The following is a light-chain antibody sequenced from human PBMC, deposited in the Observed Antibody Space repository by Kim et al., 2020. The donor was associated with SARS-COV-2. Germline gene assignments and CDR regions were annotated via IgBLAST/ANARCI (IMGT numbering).Light chain of an antibody. J-gene: IGKJ4*01. V-gene: IGKV1-27*01. CDR3: QKYNSAPLP. CDR2: AAS. Sequence: GDRVTITCRASQGISNFLAWYQQKAGKNPTLLIYAASTLQSGVPSRFSGSGSETDFTLTISSFQPEDVATYYCQKYNSAPLPFGGATKV. CDR1: QGISNF.